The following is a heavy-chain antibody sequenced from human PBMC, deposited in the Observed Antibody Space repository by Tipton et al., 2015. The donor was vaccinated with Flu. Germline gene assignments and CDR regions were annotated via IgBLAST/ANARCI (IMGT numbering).Heavy chain of an antibody. CDR2: IHYSGST. V-gene: IGHV4-59*01. CDR1: GDSISGYY. J-gene: IGHJ2*01. Sequence: TLSLTCIVSGDSISGYYWSWIRQPPGKGLEWIGYIHYSGSTIYNPSPKSRVTISEDTSKNQFSLKLRSVTAADTAVYYCARDGSYYDYIWGSYRPNWYFDLWGRGTLVTVSS. D-gene: IGHD3-16*02. CDR3: ARDGSYYDYIWGSYRPNWYFDL.